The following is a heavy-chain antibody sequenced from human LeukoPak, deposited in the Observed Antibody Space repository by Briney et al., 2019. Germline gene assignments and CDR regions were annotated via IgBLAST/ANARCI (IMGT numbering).Heavy chain of an antibody. CDR2: ISGSGGST. J-gene: IGHJ4*02. CDR1: GFTFSSYA. D-gene: IGHD2-15*01. Sequence: GGSLRLSCAASGFTFSSYAMSWVRQAPGKGLEWVSAISGSGGSTYYADSVKGRFTISRDNSKNTLYLQMNSLRAEDTAVHYCAKDLHYCSGGSCYSEGYFDYWGQGTLVTVSS. V-gene: IGHV3-23*01. CDR3: AKDLHYCSGGSCYSEGYFDY.